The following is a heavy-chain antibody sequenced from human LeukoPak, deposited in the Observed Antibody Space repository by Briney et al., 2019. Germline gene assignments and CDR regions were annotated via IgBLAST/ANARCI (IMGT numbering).Heavy chain of an antibody. V-gene: IGHV3-21*01. CDR2: ISSSSSYI. CDR1: GCTFSSYS. CDR3: ARYDILTGSGMDV. D-gene: IGHD3-9*01. J-gene: IGHJ6*04. Sequence: GGSLRLSCAASGCTFSSYSMNWVRQAPGKGLEWVSSISSSSSYIYYADSVKGRFTISRDNAKNSLYLQMNSLRAEDTAVYYCARYDILTGSGMDVWGKGTTVTVSS.